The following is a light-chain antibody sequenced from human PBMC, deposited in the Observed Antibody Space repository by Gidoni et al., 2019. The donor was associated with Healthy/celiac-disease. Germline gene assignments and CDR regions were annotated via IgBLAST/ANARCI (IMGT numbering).Light chain of an antibody. Sequence: QSALTQPASVSGSPGQSITISCTGTSSDVGSSNLVSWYQQHPGKAPKLMIYEGSKRPSGVSNRFSGSKSGNTASLTISGLQAEDEADYYCCSYAGSSTLYVFGTGTKVTVL. CDR1: SSDVGSSNL. CDR2: EGS. CDR3: CSYAGSSTLYV. V-gene: IGLV2-23*01. J-gene: IGLJ1*01.